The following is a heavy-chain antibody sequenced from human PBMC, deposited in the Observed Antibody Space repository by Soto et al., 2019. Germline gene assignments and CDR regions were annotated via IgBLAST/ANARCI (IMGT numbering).Heavy chain of an antibody. J-gene: IGHJ4*02. CDR1: GGSISSGGYY. D-gene: IGHD5-12*01. V-gene: IGHV4-31*03. CDR2: IYYSGST. CDR3: ARYIVATTYYFDY. Sequence: QVQLQESGPGLVKPSQTLSLTCTVSGGSISSGGYYWSWIRQHPGKGLEWIGYIYYSGSTYYIPSLKSRVTISVDTSKNQFSLKLTSVTAADTAMYYCARYIVATTYYFDYWGQGTLVTVSS.